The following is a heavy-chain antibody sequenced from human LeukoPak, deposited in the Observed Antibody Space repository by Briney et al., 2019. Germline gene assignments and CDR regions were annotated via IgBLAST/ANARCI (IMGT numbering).Heavy chain of an antibody. Sequence: QPGGSLRLSCAASGFTFSSYWMHWVRQAPGKGLVWVSRINSDGSSTSYADSVKGRFTISRDNAKNTLYLQMNSLRAEDTAVYYCARRGRYSSSWGEFDPWGQGTLVTVSS. CDR1: GFTFSSYW. D-gene: IGHD6-13*01. CDR3: ARRGRYSSSWGEFDP. V-gene: IGHV3-74*01. J-gene: IGHJ5*02. CDR2: INSDGSST.